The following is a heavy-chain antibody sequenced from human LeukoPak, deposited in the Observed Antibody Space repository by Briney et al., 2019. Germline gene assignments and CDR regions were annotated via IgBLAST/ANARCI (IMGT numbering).Heavy chain of an antibody. CDR3: ARGMGDGYNYNFDY. CDR2: INHSGST. Sequence: SETLSLTCAVYGGSFSGYYWSWIRQPPGKGLEWIGEINHSGSTNYNPSLKSRVTISVDTSKNQFSLKLSSVTAADTAVYYCARGMGDGYNYNFDYWGQGTLVTVSS. J-gene: IGHJ4*02. D-gene: IGHD5-24*01. CDR1: GGSFSGYY. V-gene: IGHV4-34*01.